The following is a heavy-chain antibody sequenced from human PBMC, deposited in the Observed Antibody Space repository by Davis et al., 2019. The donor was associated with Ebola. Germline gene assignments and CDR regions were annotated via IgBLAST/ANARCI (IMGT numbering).Heavy chain of an antibody. CDR3: ARETIVLARYNWFDP. J-gene: IGHJ5*02. D-gene: IGHD2-8*01. CDR1: GFTFSSYS. V-gene: IGHV3-48*02. Sequence: GESLKISCEASGFTFSSYSMNWVRQAPGKGLEWVSYISSSSSTIYYADSVKGRFTISRDNAKNSLYLQMNSLRDEDTAVYYCARETIVLARYNWFDPWGQGTLVTVSS. CDR2: ISSSSSTI.